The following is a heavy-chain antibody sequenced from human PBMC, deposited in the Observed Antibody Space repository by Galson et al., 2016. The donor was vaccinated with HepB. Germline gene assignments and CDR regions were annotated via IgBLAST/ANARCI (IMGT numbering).Heavy chain of an antibody. Sequence: LRLSCAASGFTFSSYSMNWVRQAPGRGLEWVSSISRTSTYMYYADSVTGRFTISRDNAKNSHYLQMNSLRAEDTAVYYCARDPGIAASNRVGENAFDIWGQGTMVTVSS. D-gene: IGHD6-13*01. CDR1: GFTFSSYS. CDR2: ISRTSTYM. J-gene: IGHJ3*02. V-gene: IGHV3-21*01. CDR3: ARDPGIAASNRVGENAFDI.